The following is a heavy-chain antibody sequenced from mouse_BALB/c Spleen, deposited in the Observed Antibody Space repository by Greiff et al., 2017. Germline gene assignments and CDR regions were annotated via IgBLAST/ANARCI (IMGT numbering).Heavy chain of an antibody. CDR3: ARSLHYYGYAMDY. CDR2: ISYSGST. V-gene: IGHV3-8*02. CDR1: GDSITSGY. J-gene: IGHJ4*01. Sequence: EVKLVESGPSLVKPSQTLSLTCSVTGDSITSGYWNWIRKFPGNKLEYMGYISYSGSTYYNPSLKSRISITRDTSKNQYYLQLNSVTTEDTATYYCARSLHYYGYAMDYWGQGTSVTVSS. D-gene: IGHD1-2*01.